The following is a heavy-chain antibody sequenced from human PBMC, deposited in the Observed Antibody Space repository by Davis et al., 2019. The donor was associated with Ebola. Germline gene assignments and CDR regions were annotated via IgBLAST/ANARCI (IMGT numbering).Heavy chain of an antibody. CDR1: GGSTGTYY. Sequence: PSETLSLTCTVSGGSTGTYYWSWIRQSPGKGLEWIGFVYNRETTNYNPSLNSRVSISKDTSKNQFSLKLSSVSAADTAVYYCAALFSGSYLAYVDVWGKGTTVTVS. V-gene: IGHV4-59*01. D-gene: IGHD1-26*01. J-gene: IGHJ6*03. CDR2: VYNRETT. CDR3: AALFSGSYLAYVDV.